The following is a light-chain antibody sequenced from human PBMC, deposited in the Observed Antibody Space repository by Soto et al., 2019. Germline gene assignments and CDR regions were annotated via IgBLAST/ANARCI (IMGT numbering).Light chain of an antibody. CDR1: SGSVASNY. J-gene: IGLJ3*02. CDR2: DDN. V-gene: IGLV6-57*02. CDR3: QSCDSSNQV. Sequence: NFMLTQPHSVSESPGKTVMISRTGSSGSVASNYVQWCQQRPGSVPTTVIYDDNQRPSGVPERFSGSVDSSSNSASPTISTLKIEDEADYYCQSCDSSNQVFGGGTKLTVL.